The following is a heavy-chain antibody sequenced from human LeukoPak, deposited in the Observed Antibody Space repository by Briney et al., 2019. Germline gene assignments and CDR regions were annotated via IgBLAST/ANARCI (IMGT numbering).Heavy chain of an antibody. V-gene: IGHV3-64*01. Sequence: GGSLRLSCAATGFVFNSYSMHWVRQAPGKGLECVSAIRNDGGRKYYANSVRGRFTISRDNSKNTLYLQMDSLTAEDPAFYYCAREEPAGSTDYWGQGTLVTVSS. D-gene: IGHD1-14*01. CDR1: GFVFNSYS. CDR2: IRNDGGRK. CDR3: AREEPAGSTDY. J-gene: IGHJ4*02.